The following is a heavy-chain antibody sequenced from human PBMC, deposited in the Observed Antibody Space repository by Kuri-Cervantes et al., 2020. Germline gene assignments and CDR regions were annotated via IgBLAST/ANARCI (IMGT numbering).Heavy chain of an antibody. D-gene: IGHD5-12*01. CDR1: GFTFSAYA. V-gene: IGHV3-23*01. CDR2: MSGSGDST. Sequence: GGSLRLSCAASGFTFSAYAMNWVRQSPGKGLEWVSAMSGSGDSTYYADSVKGRFTISRDNSKNTLYLQMNSLRAEDTAVYYCAKGPMRGYSGYPKQGYFDYWGQGTLVTVSS. J-gene: IGHJ4*02. CDR3: AKGPMRGYSGYPKQGYFDY.